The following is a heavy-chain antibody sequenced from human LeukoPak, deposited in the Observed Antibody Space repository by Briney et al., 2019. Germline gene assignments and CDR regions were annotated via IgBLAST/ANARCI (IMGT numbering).Heavy chain of an antibody. Sequence: PSETRSLTCAVYGGSFSGYYWSWIRQPPGKGLEWIGEINHSGSTNYNPSLKSHATIAVDTSKNQFSLKLSSVTAADTAVYYCARGPVPLRLGELKAYYYYGMDVWGQGTTVTVSS. CDR1: GGSFSGYY. CDR3: ARGPVPLRLGELKAYYYYGMDV. J-gene: IGHJ6*02. CDR2: INHSGST. D-gene: IGHD3-16*01. V-gene: IGHV4-34*01.